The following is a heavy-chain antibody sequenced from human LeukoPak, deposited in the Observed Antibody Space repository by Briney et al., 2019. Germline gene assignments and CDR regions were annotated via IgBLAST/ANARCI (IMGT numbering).Heavy chain of an antibody. Sequence: GRSLRLSCAASGFTFSSYGMHWVRQAPGKGLEWVAVISYDGSNKYYADSVKGRFTISRDNSKNTMYLQMNSLRAEDTAVYYCAKKGGVCGDYGSFSEYFQHWGQGTLVTVSS. D-gene: IGHD4-17*01. CDR3: AKKGGVCGDYGSFSEYFQH. CDR2: ISYDGSNK. CDR1: GFTFSSYG. J-gene: IGHJ1*01. V-gene: IGHV3-30*18.